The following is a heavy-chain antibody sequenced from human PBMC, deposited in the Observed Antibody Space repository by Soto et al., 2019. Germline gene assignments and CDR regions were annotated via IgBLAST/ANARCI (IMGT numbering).Heavy chain of an antibody. CDR1: VFTFSSYA. V-gene: IGHV3-23*01. D-gene: IGHD6-19*01. CDR2: ISGSGGST. J-gene: IGHJ4*02. CDR3: AKDSSGWYSFDY. Sequence: GSLRLSCAASVFTFSSYAMSWVRQAPGKGLEWVSAISGSGGSTYYADAVKGRFTISRDNSKNTLYLQMNSLRAEDTAVYYCAKDSSGWYSFDYWGQGTLVTVSS.